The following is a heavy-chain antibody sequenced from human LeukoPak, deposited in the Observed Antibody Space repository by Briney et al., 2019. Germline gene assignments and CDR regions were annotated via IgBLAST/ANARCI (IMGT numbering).Heavy chain of an antibody. CDR1: GASISSGYYS. D-gene: IGHD2-2*02. CDR2: MYTSGST. Sequence: PSETLSLTCTVSGASISSGYYSWSWIRQPAGKGLEWIGRMYTSGSTEYNPSLNSRVTISVDTSKNQFSLKLSSVTAADTAVYYCTRSRERYCTSGSCYIDLQARWGQGTLVTVSS. J-gene: IGHJ4*02. V-gene: IGHV4-61*02. CDR3: TRSRERYCTSGSCYIDLQAR.